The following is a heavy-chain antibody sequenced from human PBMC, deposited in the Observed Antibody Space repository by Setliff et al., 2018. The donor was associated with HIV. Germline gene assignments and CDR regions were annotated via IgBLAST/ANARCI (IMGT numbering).Heavy chain of an antibody. Sequence: GGSLRLSCATSGFIFKTYDMHWVRQTPGKGLEWVALIHFDGTNKYYRDSVKGRFTIPRDNSKNTVYLQMNSLRAEDTAVYYCAKKVPGVGVAGPFDYWGQGTLVTVSS. J-gene: IGHJ4*02. V-gene: IGHV3-30*02. CDR3: AKKVPGVGVAGPFDY. D-gene: IGHD6-19*01. CDR1: GFIFKTYD. CDR2: IHFDGTNK.